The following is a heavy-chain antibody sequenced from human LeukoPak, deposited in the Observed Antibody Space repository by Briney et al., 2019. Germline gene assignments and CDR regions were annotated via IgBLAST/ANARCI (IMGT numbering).Heavy chain of an antibody. Sequence: GESLQISCKGSGYSFTGYWISWVRQMPGKGLEWMGRIDPSDSYTNYSPSFQGHVTISADKSISTAYLQWSSLKASDTAMYYCARHSDSSGWYEDNWFDPWGQGTLVTVSS. J-gene: IGHJ5*02. CDR3: ARHSDSSGWYEDNWFDP. D-gene: IGHD6-19*01. CDR1: GYSFTGYW. CDR2: IDPSDSYT. V-gene: IGHV5-10-1*01.